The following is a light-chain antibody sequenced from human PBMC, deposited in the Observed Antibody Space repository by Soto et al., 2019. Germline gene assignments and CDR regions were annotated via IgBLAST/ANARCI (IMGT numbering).Light chain of an antibody. J-gene: IGLJ3*02. V-gene: IGLV2-8*01. CDR2: EVS. Sequence: QSALTQPPSASGSPGQSVTISCTGSSSDVVGYNYVSWYQQHPGKAPKLMIYEVSKRPSGVPDRFSDSKSGNTASLTVSGLQAEDEADYYCSSYAGSNNLLFGGGTKLTVL. CDR1: SSDVVGYNY. CDR3: SSYAGSNNLL.